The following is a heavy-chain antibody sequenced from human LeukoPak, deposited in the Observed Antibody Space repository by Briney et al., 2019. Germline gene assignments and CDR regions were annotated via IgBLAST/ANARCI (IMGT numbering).Heavy chain of an antibody. CDR2: IYYSGST. D-gene: IGHD3-22*01. CDR3: ARSSEGRYYYDSSGFSYYYYYMDV. CDR1: GASISSYY. Sequence: SETLSLTCTVSGASISSYYWSWIRQPPGKGLEWIGYIYYSGSTYYNPSLRSRVTISVDTSKNQFSLKLSSVTAADTAVYYCARSSEGRYYYDSSGFSYYYYYMDVWGKGTTVTISS. J-gene: IGHJ6*03. V-gene: IGHV4-59*01.